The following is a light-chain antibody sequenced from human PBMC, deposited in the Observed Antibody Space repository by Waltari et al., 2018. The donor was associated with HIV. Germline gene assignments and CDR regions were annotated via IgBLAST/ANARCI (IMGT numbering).Light chain of an antibody. V-gene: IGLV1-40*01. Sequence: QSALTQPPSVSGAPGQRVTISCTGTSSNIGTGSDVHWYQQLPGTAPTLLIYANTNRPSVVPDRFSGSKSGTSASLAITGLQAEDEADYYCQSYDSRLSGSVFGGGTKLTVL. CDR1: SSNIGTGSD. J-gene: IGLJ3*02. CDR2: ANT. CDR3: QSYDSRLSGSV.